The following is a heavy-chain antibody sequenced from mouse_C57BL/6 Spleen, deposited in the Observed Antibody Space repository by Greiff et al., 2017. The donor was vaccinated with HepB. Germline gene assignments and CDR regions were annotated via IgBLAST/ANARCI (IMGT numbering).Heavy chain of an antibody. CDR2: IYPSDSET. Sequence: QVQLQQSGAELVRPGSSVKLSCKASGYTFTSYWMDWVKQRPGQGLEWIGNIYPSDSETHYNQKFKDKATLTVDKSSSTAYMQLSSLTSEDSAVYYCARRGVPYWYFDVWGTGTTVTVSS. V-gene: IGHV1-61*01. CDR3: ARRGVPYWYFDV. CDR1: GYTFTSYW. J-gene: IGHJ1*03. D-gene: IGHD2-14*01.